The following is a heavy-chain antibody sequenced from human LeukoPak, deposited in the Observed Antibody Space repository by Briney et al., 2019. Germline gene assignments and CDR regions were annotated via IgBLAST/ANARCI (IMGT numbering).Heavy chain of an antibody. D-gene: IGHD2-8*01. Sequence: GGSLRLSCAASGFTFSSNYMSWVRQAPGKGLEWVSVIYSGGSTYYADSVKGRFTISRDNSKNTLYLQMNSLRAEDTAVYYCARFLGRESNDYFDYWGQGTLVTVSS. CDR1: GFTFSSNY. CDR3: ARFLGRESNDYFDY. J-gene: IGHJ4*02. CDR2: IYSGGST. V-gene: IGHV3-53*01.